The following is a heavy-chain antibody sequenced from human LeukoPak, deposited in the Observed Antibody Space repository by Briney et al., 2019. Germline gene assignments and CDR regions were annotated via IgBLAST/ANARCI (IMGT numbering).Heavy chain of an antibody. CDR3: AREASMATGAFDY. CDR1: GFTFSSYS. D-gene: IGHD5-24*01. J-gene: IGHJ4*02. Sequence: GGSLRLSCAASGFTFSSYSMNWVRQAPGKGLEWVSYISSSSSTIYYADSVKGRFTISRDNAKNSLYLQMNSLRAEDTAVYYCAREASMATGAFDYWGQGTLVTVSS. CDR2: ISSSSSTI. V-gene: IGHV3-48*01.